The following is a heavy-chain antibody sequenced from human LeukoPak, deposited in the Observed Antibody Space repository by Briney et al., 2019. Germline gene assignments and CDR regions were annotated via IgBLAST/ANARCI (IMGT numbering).Heavy chain of an antibody. CDR1: GYTFTSYG. CDR2: ISAHNGNT. D-gene: IGHD1-7*01. J-gene: IGHJ4*02. Sequence: ASVKVSCKASGYTFTSYGISWVRQAPGQGLEWIGWISAHNGNTNYAQKAQGRVTMTTDTSTSTAYMELRSLRSDDTAVYYRARGEYNWNYGNFDYWGQGTLVTVSS. V-gene: IGHV1-18*01. CDR3: ARGEYNWNYGNFDY.